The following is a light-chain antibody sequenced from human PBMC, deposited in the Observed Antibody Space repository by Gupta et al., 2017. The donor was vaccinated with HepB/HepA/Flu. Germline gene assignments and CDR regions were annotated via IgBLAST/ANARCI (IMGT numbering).Light chain of an antibody. V-gene: IGLV3-9*01. J-gene: IGLJ2*01. CDR1: NIGSKN. Sequence: SYALTPPLSVSVALGQTARITCGGNNIGSKNVHWYQQKPGQAPVLVIYRDSNRPSEIPERFSGSNSGNTATLTISRAQAGDEADYYCQVWDITTAHVVFGGGTNLTVL. CDR3: QVWDITTAHVV. CDR2: RDS.